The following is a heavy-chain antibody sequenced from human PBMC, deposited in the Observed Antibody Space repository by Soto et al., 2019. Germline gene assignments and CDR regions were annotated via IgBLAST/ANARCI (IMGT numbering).Heavy chain of an antibody. CDR1: GYTFTDFY. V-gene: IGHV1-46*01. CDR3: ASADREY. J-gene: IGHJ4*02. Sequence: HVQLVQSGAEVKPPGASVKVSCKASGYTFTDFYIHWVRQAPGQGLEWMAVIYPSDGSKTYAQSFQGRVIVTSDTSTNTIYMDLSSLTSEDTAVYYCASADREYWGQGTLVTVSS. CDR2: IYPSDGSK.